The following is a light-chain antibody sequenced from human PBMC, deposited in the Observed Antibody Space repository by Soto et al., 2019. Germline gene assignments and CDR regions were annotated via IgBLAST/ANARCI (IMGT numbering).Light chain of an antibody. CDR1: SSDVGDHNY. Sequence: QSVLTQPASVSGSPGQSITISCTGTSSDVGDHNYVSWYQQYPGKAPKLMNYDVTNRPSGVSNRFSGSKSGNTASLTISGLQAEDEADYYCNSYTSSNNYGFGTGTKVTVL. CDR3: NSYTSSNNYG. J-gene: IGLJ1*01. CDR2: DVT. V-gene: IGLV2-14*01.